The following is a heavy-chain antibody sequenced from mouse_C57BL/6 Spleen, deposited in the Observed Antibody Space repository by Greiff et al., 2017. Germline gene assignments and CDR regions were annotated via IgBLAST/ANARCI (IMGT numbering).Heavy chain of an antibody. CDR3: AREGDDGYFNYAMDY. CDR1: GYSITSGYY. V-gene: IGHV3-6*01. D-gene: IGHD2-3*01. J-gene: IGHJ4*01. CDR2: ISYDGSN. Sequence: EVQLQQSGPGLVKPSQSLSLTCSVTGYSITSGYYWNWIRQFPGNKLEWMGYISYDGSNNYNPSLKNRMSITRDTSKNQFFLKLNSVTTEDTATYYWAREGDDGYFNYAMDYWGKGTSVTVSS.